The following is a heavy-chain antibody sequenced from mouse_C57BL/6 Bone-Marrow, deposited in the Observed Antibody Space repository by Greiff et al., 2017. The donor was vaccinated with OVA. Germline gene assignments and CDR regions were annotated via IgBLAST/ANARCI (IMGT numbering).Heavy chain of an antibody. CDR2: LNPNYGTT. CDR1: GYSFTDYN. CDR3: GRGYLLYYYAMDY. J-gene: IGHJ4*01. V-gene: IGHV1-39*01. D-gene: IGHD2-2*01. Sequence: EVKLMESGPELVKPGASVKISCKASGYSFTDYNMNWVTQSNGQSLEWIGVLNPNYGTTSYNQKFKGKATLTVDQSSITAYMQLNSLTSEDSAVDSCGRGYLLYYYAMDYWGQGTSVTGSS.